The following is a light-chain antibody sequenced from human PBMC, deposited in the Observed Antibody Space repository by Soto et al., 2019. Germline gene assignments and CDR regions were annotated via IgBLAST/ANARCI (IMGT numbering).Light chain of an antibody. Sequence: DIQMTQSPSTLSASVGDRVTITCRASQSISSWLAWYQQKPGKAPKLLIYKASSLESGVPSRFSGSGSGTEFTLTISSLQPDDFATYYCQQYNSYSGTFSQGNKVEIK. CDR1: QSISSW. CDR2: KAS. J-gene: IGKJ1*01. CDR3: QQYNSYSGT. V-gene: IGKV1-5*03.